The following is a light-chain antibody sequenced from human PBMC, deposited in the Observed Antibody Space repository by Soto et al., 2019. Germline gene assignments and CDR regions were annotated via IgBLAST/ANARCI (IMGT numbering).Light chain of an antibody. J-gene: IGLJ1*01. CDR1: YSDIGGYKH. Sequence: QSVLTQPASLSASPGQSITISCIGTYSDIGGYKHVSWYQQHPGKAPKLIIYDASSRPSGISNRFSASKSANTASLTISGLQADDEADYYCSSYTSSTSILIFGAGTKVNVL. CDR2: DAS. CDR3: SSYTSSTSILI. V-gene: IGLV2-14*03.